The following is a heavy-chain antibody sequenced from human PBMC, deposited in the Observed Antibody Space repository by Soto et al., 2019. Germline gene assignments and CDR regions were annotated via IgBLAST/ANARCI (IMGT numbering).Heavy chain of an antibody. J-gene: IGHJ4*02. CDR1: GFTFSNYA. V-gene: IGHV3-64*01. CDR2: ISSNGGST. D-gene: IGHD3-16*01. CDR3: ARGGGGAALADFDY. Sequence: EVQLVESGEGLVQPGGSLRLSCAASGFTFSNYAMHWVRQAPGKGLEYVSAISSNGGSTYYANSVRGRFTISRDNSKNTLYLQMGSLRTEDMAGYYCARGGGGAALADFDYWGRGTLVTVSS.